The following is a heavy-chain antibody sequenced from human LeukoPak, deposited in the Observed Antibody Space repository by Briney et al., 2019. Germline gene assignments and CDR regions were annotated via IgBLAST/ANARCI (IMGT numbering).Heavy chain of an antibody. V-gene: IGHV4-59*08. Sequence: SETLSLTCTVSGDSIRGYYWSWIRLSPGKGLEWIGYIYYSGSTKYNPSLKSRVTISLDTSRNHLSLNLSSVTAADTAVYFCARHATVYNLRRTNSGMDVWGRGTTVGVSS. CDR2: IYYSGST. J-gene: IGHJ6*02. D-gene: IGHD2/OR15-2a*01. CDR3: ARHATVYNLRRTNSGMDV. CDR1: GDSIRGYY.